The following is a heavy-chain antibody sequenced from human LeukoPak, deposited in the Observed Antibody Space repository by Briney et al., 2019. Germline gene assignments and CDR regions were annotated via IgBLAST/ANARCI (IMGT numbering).Heavy chain of an antibody. CDR3: APSRSGWYLFNY. CDR2: INPSGGST. CDR1: GYTFTSYY. Sequence: ASVKVSCKASGYTFTSYYMHWVRQAPGQGLEWMGIINPSGGSTSYAQKFQGRVTMTRDTSISTAYMELSRLRSDDTAVYYCAPSRSGWYLFNYWGQGTLVTVSS. V-gene: IGHV1-46*01. J-gene: IGHJ4*02. D-gene: IGHD6-19*01.